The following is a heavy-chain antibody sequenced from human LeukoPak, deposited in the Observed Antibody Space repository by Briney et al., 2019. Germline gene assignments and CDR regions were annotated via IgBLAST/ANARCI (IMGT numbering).Heavy chain of an antibody. Sequence: ASVKVSCKASGYTFTSYYMHWVRQAPGQGLEWMGIINPSGGSTSYAQKFQGRVTITKNTSISTAYMELSSLRSEDTAVYYCARGKSIFGVVTLDDYWGQGTLVTVSS. D-gene: IGHD3-3*01. CDR2: INPSGGST. V-gene: IGHV1-46*01. J-gene: IGHJ4*02. CDR1: GYTFTSYY. CDR3: ARGKSIFGVVTLDDY.